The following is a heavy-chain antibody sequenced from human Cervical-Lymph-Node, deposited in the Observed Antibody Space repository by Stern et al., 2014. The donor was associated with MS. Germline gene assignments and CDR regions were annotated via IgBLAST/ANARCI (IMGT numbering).Heavy chain of an antibody. CDR2: IRYDESNR. Sequence: VQLVESGGGVVQPGRSLRLSCAASEFTFSSSGMHWVRQAPGKGLEWLASIRYDESNRYYADSVKGRFTISRDNSKNTLYLQMNSLRAEDTAVYYCAREGGKTAEYFQHWGQGTLVTVSS. D-gene: IGHD4-23*01. CDR3: AREGGKTAEYFQH. V-gene: IGHV3-33*01. J-gene: IGHJ1*01. CDR1: EFTFSSSG.